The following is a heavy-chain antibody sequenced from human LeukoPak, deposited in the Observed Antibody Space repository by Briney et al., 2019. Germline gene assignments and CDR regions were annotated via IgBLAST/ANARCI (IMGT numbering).Heavy chain of an antibody. CDR3: ARDPTDYYDSSGYYPGY. D-gene: IGHD3-22*01. CDR1: GYTFTGYY. V-gene: IGHV1-2*02. J-gene: IGHJ4*02. Sequence: ASVKVSCKASGYTFTGYYMHWVRQAPGQGLEWMGWINPNSGGTNYAQKFQGRVTMTRDTSISTAYMELGRLRSDDTAVYYCARDPTDYYDSSGYYPGYWGQGTLVTVSS. CDR2: INPNSGGT.